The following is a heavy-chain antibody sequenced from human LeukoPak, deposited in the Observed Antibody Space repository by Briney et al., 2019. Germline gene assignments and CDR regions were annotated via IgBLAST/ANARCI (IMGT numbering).Heavy chain of an antibody. CDR1: GYTFTSYW. CDR3: ARHSGSYYGIDY. D-gene: IGHD1-26*01. V-gene: IGHV5-51*01. Sequence: KVSCKASGYTFTSYWIAWVRQMPGKGLEWMGMIYPSDSDTRYSPSFQGQVTISADKSISTAYLQWSSLKASDTAMYYCARHSGSYYGIDYWGQGTLVTVSS. J-gene: IGHJ4*02. CDR2: IYPSDSDT.